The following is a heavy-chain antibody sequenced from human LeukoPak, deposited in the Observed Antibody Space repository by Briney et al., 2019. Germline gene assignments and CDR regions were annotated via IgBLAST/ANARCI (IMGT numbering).Heavy chain of an antibody. J-gene: IGHJ6*03. Sequence: KSGGSLRLSCAASGFTFSRFDINWVRQAPGKGLEWVSGISWNSGSIGYADSVKGRFTISRDNAKNSLYLQMNSLGPEDTAVYYYARDPYSGNYGNYYYYYMDVWGKGTAVTISS. CDR2: ISWNSGSI. CDR3: ARDPYSGNYGNYYYYYMDV. D-gene: IGHD1-26*01. V-gene: IGHV3-21*01. CDR1: GFTFSRFD.